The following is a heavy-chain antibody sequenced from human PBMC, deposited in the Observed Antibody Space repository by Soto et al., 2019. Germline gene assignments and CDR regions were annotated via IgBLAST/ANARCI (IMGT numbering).Heavy chain of an antibody. J-gene: IGHJ6*02. V-gene: IGHV4-61*01. CDR1: GGSVSSGSYY. D-gene: IGHD1-26*01. CDR3: ARATYYYYGMDV. CDR2: IYYGGST. Sequence: SETLSLTCTVSGGSVSSGSYYWSWVRQPPGKGLEWIAFIYYGGSTNYNPSLKSRVTISVDRSKNQFSLKLNSVTAADTAVYYCARATYYYYGMDVWGQGTTVTVSS.